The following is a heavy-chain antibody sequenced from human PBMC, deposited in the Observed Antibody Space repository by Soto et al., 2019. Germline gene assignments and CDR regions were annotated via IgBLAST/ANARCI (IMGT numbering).Heavy chain of an antibody. J-gene: IGHJ5*01. CDR3: ARVEQQLKNGWFDP. Sequence: SLRLSCAASGFTLSSYWMHWVRQAPGRGLVWVSRINSDGSTTTYADFVKGRFTISRDNAKNTLYLQMNSLRAEDTAVYYCARVEQQLKNGWFDPWGQGTLVTVSS. CDR1: GFTLSSYW. D-gene: IGHD6-13*01. CDR2: INSDGSTT. V-gene: IGHV3-74*01.